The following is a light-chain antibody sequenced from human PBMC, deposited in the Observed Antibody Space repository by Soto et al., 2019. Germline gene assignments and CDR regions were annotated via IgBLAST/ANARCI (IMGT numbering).Light chain of an antibody. CDR2: GAS. J-gene: IGKJ5*01. CDR1: QSVSGSD. V-gene: IGKV3-20*01. CDR3: QQYNEWIT. Sequence: VLTQSPGTLSLSPGERATLSCRASQSVSGSDLAWYQQKPGQAPRLLIYGASTRATGIPARFSGSGSGTDFTLTISSLETEDLAVYYCQQYNEWITFGQGTRLEIK.